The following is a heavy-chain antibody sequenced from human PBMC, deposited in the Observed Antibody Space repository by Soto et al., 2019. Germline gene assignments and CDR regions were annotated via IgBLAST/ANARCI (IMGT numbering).Heavy chain of an antibody. CDR1: GGSVNNKTYY. V-gene: IGHV4-61*01. J-gene: IGHJ6*02. Sequence: ASETLSLTCSVSGGSVNNKTYYWSWIRQPPGKRLEWIGYVYYSGSTNYNPSLKSRVTISVDTSKNQFSLKLSSVTAADTAVYYCARGDIVVVPAAYYYYYYGMDVWGQGTTVTVSS. CDR3: ARGDIVVVPAAYYYYYYGMDV. D-gene: IGHD2-2*01. CDR2: VYYSGST.